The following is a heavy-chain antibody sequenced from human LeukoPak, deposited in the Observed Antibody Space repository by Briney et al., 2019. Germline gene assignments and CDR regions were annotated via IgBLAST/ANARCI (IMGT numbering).Heavy chain of an antibody. CDR1: GFTFSTYW. Sequence: GGSLRLSCAASGFTFSTYWMHWVRQAPGKGLVWVSRTNSDGGSTDYADSVRGRFTVSRDNAENTLYLQMNSLRAEDTAVYYCARIGGWELLYDYWGQGTLVTVSS. D-gene: IGHD1-26*01. CDR3: ARIGGWELLYDY. CDR2: TNSDGGST. V-gene: IGHV3-74*01. J-gene: IGHJ4*02.